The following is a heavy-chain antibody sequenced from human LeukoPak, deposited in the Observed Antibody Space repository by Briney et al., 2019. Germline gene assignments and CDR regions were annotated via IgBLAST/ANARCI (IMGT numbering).Heavy chain of an antibody. CDR2: IWYDGSAK. J-gene: IGHJ4*02. Sequence: PGGSLRLSCAASGFTFSSYGMHWVRQAPGKGLEWVAVIWYDGSAKYYADSVKGRVTISRDDSKNMLYLQMNSPRADDTAVYYCARGLRNTILGGDYYWGQGTLVTVSS. CDR3: ARGLRNTILGGDYY. D-gene: IGHD3-3*01. CDR1: GFTFSSYG. V-gene: IGHV3-33*01.